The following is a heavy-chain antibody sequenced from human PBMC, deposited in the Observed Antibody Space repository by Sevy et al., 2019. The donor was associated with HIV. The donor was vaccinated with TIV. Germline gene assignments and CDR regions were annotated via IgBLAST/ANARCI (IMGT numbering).Heavy chain of an antibody. Sequence: ASVKVSCKASGGTFSSYGVTWVRQAPGQGLEWMGVFIPIFGTTNYAQKFQGRVTLTADESTSTAYVELSSLRSEDTAVYYCARLFHDGSAVQAFDIWGQGTMVTVSS. J-gene: IGHJ3*02. CDR3: ARLFHDGSAVQAFDI. V-gene: IGHV1-69*13. CDR2: FIPIFGTT. D-gene: IGHD3-22*01. CDR1: GGTFSSYG.